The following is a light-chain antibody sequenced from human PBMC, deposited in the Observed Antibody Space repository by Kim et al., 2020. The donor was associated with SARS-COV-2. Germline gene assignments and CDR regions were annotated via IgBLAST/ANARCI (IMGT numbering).Light chain of an antibody. CDR1: SSDVGAYDY. CDR3: CSYTSSITYV. V-gene: IGLV2-14*03. CDR2: DVT. Sequence: GQSSTISCTGTSSDVGAYDYVSWYQQHPGKAPKLLIYDVTDRPSGVSNRFSGSKSGNTASLTISGLQAEDEADYYCCSYTSSITYVFGTGTQVTVL. J-gene: IGLJ1*01.